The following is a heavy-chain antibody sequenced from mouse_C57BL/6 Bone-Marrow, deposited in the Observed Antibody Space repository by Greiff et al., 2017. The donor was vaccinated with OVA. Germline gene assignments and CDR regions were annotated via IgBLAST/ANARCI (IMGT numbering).Heavy chain of an antibody. V-gene: IGHV5-16*01. Sequence: EVHLVESEGGLVQPGSSMKLSCTASGFTFSDYYMAWVRQVPEKGLEWVANINYDGSSTYYLDSLKSRFIISRDNAKNILYLQMSSLKSEDTATYYCARTYDEDYYAMDYWGQGTSVTVSS. CDR3: ARTYDEDYYAMDY. CDR2: INYDGSST. CDR1: GFTFSDYY. J-gene: IGHJ4*01. D-gene: IGHD2-12*01.